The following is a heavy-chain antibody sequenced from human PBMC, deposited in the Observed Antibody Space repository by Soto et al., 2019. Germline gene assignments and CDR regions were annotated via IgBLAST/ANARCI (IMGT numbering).Heavy chain of an antibody. Sequence: QITLKESGPTLVKPTQTLTLTCTFSGFSLSTSGVGVGWIRQPPGKALEWLALIYWDDDKRYSPSLKSRLTITKDTSKNQVVLTMTNMDPVDTATYYCAHGEGPYYDYVWGSYRPYYFDYWGQGTLVTVSS. J-gene: IGHJ4*02. CDR1: GFSLSTSGVG. CDR2: IYWDDDK. D-gene: IGHD3-16*02. V-gene: IGHV2-5*02. CDR3: AHGEGPYYDYVWGSYRPYYFDY.